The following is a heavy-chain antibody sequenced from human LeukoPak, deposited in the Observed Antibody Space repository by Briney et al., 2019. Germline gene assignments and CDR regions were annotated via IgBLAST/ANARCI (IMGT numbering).Heavy chain of an antibody. Sequence: PGGSLRLSCAASGFTVSSNYMSWVRQAPGKGLEWVSVIYSGGTTKYADSVKGRFTISRDNSKNTLCLQMNSLRAEDTAVYYCARSRFGGQWFDPWGQGTLVTVSS. CDR3: ARSRFGGQWFDP. CDR2: IYSGGTT. J-gene: IGHJ5*02. D-gene: IGHD3-16*01. V-gene: IGHV3-66*01. CDR1: GFTVSSNY.